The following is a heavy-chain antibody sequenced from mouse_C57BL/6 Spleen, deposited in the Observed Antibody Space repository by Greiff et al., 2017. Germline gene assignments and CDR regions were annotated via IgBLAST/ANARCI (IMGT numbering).Heavy chain of an antibody. V-gene: IGHV2-5*01. J-gene: IGHJ4*01. CDR2: IWRGGST. CDR3: AKRGGDYDGDAMDY. Sequence: QVQLQQSGPGLVQPSQSLSITCTVSGFSLTSYGVHWVRQSPGKGLEWLGVIWRGGSTDYNAAFMSRLSITKDNSKSQVFFKMNSLQADDTAIYDGAKRGGDYDGDAMDYWGQGTSVTVSS. D-gene: IGHD2-4*01. CDR1: GFSLTSYG.